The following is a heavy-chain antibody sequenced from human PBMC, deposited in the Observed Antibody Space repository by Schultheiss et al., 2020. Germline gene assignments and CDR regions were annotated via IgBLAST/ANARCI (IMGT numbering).Heavy chain of an antibody. Sequence: ASVKVSCKASGYTFTGYYMHWVRQAPGQGLEWMGWMNPNSGNTGYAQKFQGRVTMTRNTSISTAYMELSSLRAEDTAVYYCARVLESGSYYHYYYGMDVWGQGTTVTVSS. CDR1: GYTFTGYY. V-gene: IGHV1-8*02. J-gene: IGHJ6*02. CDR2: MNPNSGNT. CDR3: ARVLESGSYYHYYYGMDV. D-gene: IGHD1-26*01.